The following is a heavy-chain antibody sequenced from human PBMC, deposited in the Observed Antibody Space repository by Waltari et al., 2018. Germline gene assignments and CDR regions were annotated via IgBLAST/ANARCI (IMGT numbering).Heavy chain of an antibody. CDR2: IIPIFRSA. CDR3: VRASTAPQDYRVES. Sequence: QVHLVQSGAEVMKPGSSVTVSCQASGSNFNTYAFSWVRQVPGQGLEWMGGIIPIFRSANYAQKFQDRVSITADESTSTVYMEVSDLRYEDTAVFYCVRASTAPQDYRVESWGQGTQVTVSS. V-gene: IGHV1-69*01. D-gene: IGHD5-12*01. J-gene: IGHJ4*02. CDR1: GSNFNTYA.